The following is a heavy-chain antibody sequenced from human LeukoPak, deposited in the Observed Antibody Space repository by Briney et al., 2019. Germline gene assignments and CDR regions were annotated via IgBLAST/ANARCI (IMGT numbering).Heavy chain of an antibody. Sequence: GGSLRLSCAASGLTFSSCEMNWVRQAPGKGLEWVSYISGSGTSIYYADSVRGRFTISRDNAKNSLYLQMNSLRAEDTAVYYCARDRVYSGTYYAFNDWGQGTLVTVSS. D-gene: IGHD1-26*01. CDR3: ARDRVYSGTYYAFND. CDR1: GLTFSSCE. CDR2: ISGSGTSI. V-gene: IGHV3-48*03. J-gene: IGHJ4*02.